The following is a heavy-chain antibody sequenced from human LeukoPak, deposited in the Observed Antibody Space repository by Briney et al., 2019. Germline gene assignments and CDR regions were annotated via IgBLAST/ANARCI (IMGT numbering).Heavy chain of an antibody. J-gene: IGHJ6*03. Sequence: ASVTVSFKGSGYTLTSYDINWVRRATGQGLEWMGWKNPNSGNTGYTQKFQGRDTITRNTSISTAYMELSSLRSEDTAVYYCARAEDCSGGSCLNYYYYYMDVWGKGTTVTVSS. CDR2: KNPNSGNT. CDR1: GYTLTSYD. D-gene: IGHD2-15*01. CDR3: ARAEDCSGGSCLNYYYYYMDV. V-gene: IGHV1-8*03.